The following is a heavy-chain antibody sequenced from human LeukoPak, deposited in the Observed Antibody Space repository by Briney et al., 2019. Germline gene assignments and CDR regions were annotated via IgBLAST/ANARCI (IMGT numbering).Heavy chain of an antibody. D-gene: IGHD3-22*01. V-gene: IGHV1-69*05. Sequence: SVKVSCKASGGTFSSYAISWVRQAPGQGLEWMGGIIPIFGTANYAQKFQGRVTITTDESTSTAYMELSSLRSEDTAVYYCARSPFTLDSSDYVRDYWGQGTLVTVSS. J-gene: IGHJ4*02. CDR3: ARSPFTLDSSDYVRDY. CDR2: IIPIFGTA. CDR1: GGTFSSYA.